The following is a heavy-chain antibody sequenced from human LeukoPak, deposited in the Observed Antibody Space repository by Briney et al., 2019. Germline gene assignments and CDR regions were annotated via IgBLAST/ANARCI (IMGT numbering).Heavy chain of an antibody. CDR3: ARDRGQLRPQELDY. J-gene: IGHJ4*02. Sequence: SETLSLTCAVYGGSFSGYSWNWIRQPPGKGLEWIGEIDHGGSANYNPSLKSRVTISVDTSKNQFSLRLSSLTAADTAVYYCARDRGQLRPQELDYWGQGTLVTVSS. CDR2: IDHGGSA. D-gene: IGHD5-24*01. V-gene: IGHV4-34*01. CDR1: GGSFSGYS.